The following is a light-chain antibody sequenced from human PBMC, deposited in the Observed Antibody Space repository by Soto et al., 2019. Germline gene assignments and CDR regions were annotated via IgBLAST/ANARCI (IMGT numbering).Light chain of an antibody. J-gene: IGKJ5*01. V-gene: IGKV3-20*01. Sequence: EIVLTQSPGILSLSPGERATLSCRARQSVSSGSLAWYQQKPGQAPSLLIYGSSTRATGIPDRFSGSGSETDFILTISSLEPEDFALYYCQQYDSSPITFGQGTRLQIK. CDR2: GSS. CDR1: QSVSSGS. CDR3: QQYDSSPIT.